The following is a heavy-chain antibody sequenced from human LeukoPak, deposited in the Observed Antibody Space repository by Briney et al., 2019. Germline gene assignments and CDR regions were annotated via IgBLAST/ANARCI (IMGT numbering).Heavy chain of an antibody. Sequence: ASVKVSCKASGYTFTGYYMHWVRQAPGQGLEWMGWINPNSGGTNYAQKFQGRVTMTRDTSISTAYMELSRLRSDDTAVYYCAISYYYGSGSSYYYYYYMDVWGKGTTVTISS. CDR1: GYTFTGYY. V-gene: IGHV1-2*02. CDR3: AISYYYGSGSSYYYYYYMDV. J-gene: IGHJ6*03. CDR2: INPNSGGT. D-gene: IGHD3-10*01.